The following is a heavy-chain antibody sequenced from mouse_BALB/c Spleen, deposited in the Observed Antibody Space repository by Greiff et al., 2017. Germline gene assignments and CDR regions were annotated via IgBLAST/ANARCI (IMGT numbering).Heavy chain of an antibody. J-gene: IGHJ4*01. V-gene: IGHV5-9-4*01. CDR3: ARKEGYYYAMDY. CDR1: GFTFSSYA. Sequence: EVKVVESGGGLVKPGGSLKLSCAASGFTFSSYAMSWVRQSPEKRLEWVAEISSGGSYTYYPDTVTGRFTISRDNAKNTLYLEMSSLRSEDTAMDYCARKEGYYYAMDYWGQGTSVTVSS. CDR2: ISSGGSYT.